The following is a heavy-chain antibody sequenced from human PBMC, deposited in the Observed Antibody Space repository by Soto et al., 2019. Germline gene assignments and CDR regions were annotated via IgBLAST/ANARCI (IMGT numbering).Heavy chain of an antibody. V-gene: IGHV3-23*01. J-gene: IGHJ4*01. D-gene: IGHD1-1*01. CDR2: ISGTAVST. CDR3: VNWNDEDVD. Sequence: EVVLLESGGGLAQPGGSLRLSCVASGFTFSKYAMNWVRQAPGKGLEWVATISGTAVSTDYADSVKGRFTISRDNSKNTVSLQMDNLRVEDTGTYFCVNWNDEDVDWGQGTLVAVSS. CDR1: GFTFSKYA.